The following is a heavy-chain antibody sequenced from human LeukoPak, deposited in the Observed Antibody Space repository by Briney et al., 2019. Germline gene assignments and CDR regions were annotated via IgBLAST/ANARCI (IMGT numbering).Heavy chain of an antibody. D-gene: IGHD2-2*01. V-gene: IGHV1-69*13. J-gene: IGHJ3*02. CDR2: IIPIFGTA. CDR1: GGTFSSYA. Sequence: SVKVSCKASGGTFSSYAISWVRQAPGQGLEWMGGIIPIFGTANYAQKFQGRVTITADESTSTAYMELSSLRSEDTAVYYCARPFVPAALGNAFDIWGQGTMVTVSS. CDR3: ARPFVPAALGNAFDI.